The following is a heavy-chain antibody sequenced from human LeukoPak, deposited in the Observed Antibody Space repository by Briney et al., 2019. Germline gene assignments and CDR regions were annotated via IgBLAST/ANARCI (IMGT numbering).Heavy chain of an antibody. CDR2: IIPIFGTA. Sequence: SVKVSCKASGYTFTGYYMHWVRQAPGQGLEWMGGIIPIFGTANYAQKFQGRVTITADESTSTAYMELSSLRSEDTAVYYCARDLWWVAARPGYFDYWGQGTLVTVSS. D-gene: IGHD6-6*01. CDR1: GYTFTGYY. V-gene: IGHV1-69*13. CDR3: ARDLWWVAARPGYFDY. J-gene: IGHJ4*02.